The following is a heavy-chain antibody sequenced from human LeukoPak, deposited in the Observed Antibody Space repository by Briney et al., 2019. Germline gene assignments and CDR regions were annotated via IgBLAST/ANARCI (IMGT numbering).Heavy chain of an antibody. D-gene: IGHD3-22*01. CDR3: ARFGDSSGYSFDY. Sequence: GESLKISCKGSGYSFTSYWIGWVRQMPGKGLEWMGIIYPGDSDTRYSPSFQGQVTISADKSISTAYLQWSSLKASDTATYYCARFGDSSGYSFDYWGQGTLVTVSS. V-gene: IGHV5-51*01. CDR1: GYSFTSYW. CDR2: IYPGDSDT. J-gene: IGHJ4*02.